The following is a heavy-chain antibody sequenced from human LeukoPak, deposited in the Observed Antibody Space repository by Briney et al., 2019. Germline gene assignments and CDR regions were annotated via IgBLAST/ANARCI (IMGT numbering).Heavy chain of an antibody. D-gene: IGHD3-16*01. J-gene: IGHJ3*01. CDR3: AKDRSLGRLVHDAFDV. CDR1: GFRFSSYA. Sequence: GGSLRLSCAASGFRFSSYAMSWVRQAPGQGLEWVSGISGSSHSRTDYADSVKGRFTISRDNSKNTLFLQVDTLRVEDTATYYCAKDRSLGRLVHDAFDVWGQGTKVVVSS. V-gene: IGHV3-23*01. CDR2: ISGSSHSRT.